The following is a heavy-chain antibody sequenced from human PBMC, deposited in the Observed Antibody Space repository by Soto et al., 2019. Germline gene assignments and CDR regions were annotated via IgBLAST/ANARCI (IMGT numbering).Heavy chain of an antibody. V-gene: IGHV5-51*01. CDR2: IYPGDSDT. J-gene: IGHJ6*02. CDR1: GYSFTSYW. Sequence: PGESLKISCKGSGYSFTSYWIGWVRQMPGKGLEWMGIIYPGDSDTRYSPSFQGQVTISADKSISTAYLQWSSLKASDTAMYYCARCSSWYHAYYYGMDVWGQGTTVTVSS. D-gene: IGHD6-13*01. CDR3: ARCSSWYHAYYYGMDV.